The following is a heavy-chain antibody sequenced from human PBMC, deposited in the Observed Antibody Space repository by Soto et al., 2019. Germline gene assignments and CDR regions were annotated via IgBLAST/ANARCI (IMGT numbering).Heavy chain of an antibody. CDR3: ATDGRKLELNYYYYMDV. CDR1: GFTFSSYG. J-gene: IGHJ6*03. Sequence: GGSLRLSCAASGFTFSSYGMHWVRQAPGKGLEWVAVIWYDGSNKYYADSVKGRFTISRDNSKNTLYLQMNSLRAEDTAVYYCATDGRKLELNYYYYMDVWGKGTTVTVSS. V-gene: IGHV3-33*01. D-gene: IGHD1-7*01. CDR2: IWYDGSNK.